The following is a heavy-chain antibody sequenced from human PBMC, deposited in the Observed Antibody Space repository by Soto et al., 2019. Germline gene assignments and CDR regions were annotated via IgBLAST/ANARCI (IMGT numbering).Heavy chain of an antibody. V-gene: IGHV4-30-4*02. J-gene: IGHJ6*02. CDR3: ATASPVGPFSYAADNDLDV. CDR1: GGSIRGESHY. Sequence: PSETLSLTCTISGGSIRGESHYWSCFRQAPGKGLEWIGHLYYTSATYLNASLERRVTISLDTSQNQFSLHLRSVTAAATATYFCATASPVGPFSYAADNDLDVWGQGTTVTVSS. CDR2: LYYTSAT. D-gene: IGHD6-25*01.